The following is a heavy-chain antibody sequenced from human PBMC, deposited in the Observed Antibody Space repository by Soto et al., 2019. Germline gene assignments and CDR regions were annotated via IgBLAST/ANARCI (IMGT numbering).Heavy chain of an antibody. J-gene: IGHJ4*02. CDR1: GFNFDSYA. CDR3: AKAPHASDYAGRGFDF. D-gene: IGHD5-12*01. CDR2: ISSRGDRV. Sequence: EVQLLESGGGLEQTGGSLRLSCAASGFNFDSYAMGWVRQAPGKGLEWVSAISSRGDRVYYADSVKGRSTISRDNCKNTLFLQMNSLRAEDTAVFYCAKAPHASDYAGRGFDFWGQGTLVTVSS. V-gene: IGHV3-23*01.